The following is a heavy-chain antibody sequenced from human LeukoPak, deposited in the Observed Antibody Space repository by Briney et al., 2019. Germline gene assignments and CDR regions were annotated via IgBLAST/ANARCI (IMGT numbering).Heavy chain of an antibody. D-gene: IGHD2-2*01. CDR3: VKGYCSSTSCRLDY. V-gene: IGHV3-64D*06. CDR1: GFTFSSFA. J-gene: IGHJ4*02. Sequence: GGSLRLSCSASGFTFSSFAFHWVRQAPGKGLEYVSAVSGNGVSTYHADSVKGRFTISRDNSKNTVYLQMTSLRAEDTAVYYCVKGYCSSTSCRLDYWGQGTLVTVSS. CDR2: VSGNGVST.